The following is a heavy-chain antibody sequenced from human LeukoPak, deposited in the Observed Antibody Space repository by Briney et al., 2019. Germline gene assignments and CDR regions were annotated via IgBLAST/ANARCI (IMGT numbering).Heavy chain of an antibody. Sequence: PSETLSLTCTVSGGSISSSSYYWGWIRQPPGKGLEWIGSIYYSGSTYYNPSLKSRVTISVDTSKNQFSLKLSSVTAADTAVYYCANTYYDFWSGRAPFDYWGQGTLVTVSS. CDR2: IYYSGST. V-gene: IGHV4-39*07. CDR3: ANTYYDFWSGRAPFDY. D-gene: IGHD3-3*01. J-gene: IGHJ4*02. CDR1: GGSISSSSYY.